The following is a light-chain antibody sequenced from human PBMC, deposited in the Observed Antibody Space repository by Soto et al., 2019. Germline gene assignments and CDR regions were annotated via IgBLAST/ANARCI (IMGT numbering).Light chain of an antibody. CDR1: SSDVGGYNY. J-gene: IGLJ3*02. CDR2: EVS. CDR3: SSYAGSNNPWV. Sequence: SALTQPPSASGSPGQSVTISCTGTSSDVGGYNYVCWYQQHPGKAPKLMISEVSKRPSGVPDRFSGSKSGNTASLTVSGLQAEDEADYYCSSYAGSNNPWVFGGGTKLTVL. V-gene: IGLV2-8*01.